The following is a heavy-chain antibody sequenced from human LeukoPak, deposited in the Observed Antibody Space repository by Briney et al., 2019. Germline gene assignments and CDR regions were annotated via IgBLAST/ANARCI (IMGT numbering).Heavy chain of an antibody. V-gene: IGHV1-18*01. D-gene: IGHD6-13*01. CDR1: GYTFTSYG. CDR2: ISAYNGNT. CDR3: ARGRIAARPDWFDP. J-gene: IGHJ5*02. Sequence: SVNVSCKPSGYTFTSYGISWVRQAPGQGLEWMGWISAYNGNTNYAQKLQGRVTMTTDTSTTTAYMELRSLRSDDTAVYYCARGRIAARPDWFDPWGQGTLVTVSS.